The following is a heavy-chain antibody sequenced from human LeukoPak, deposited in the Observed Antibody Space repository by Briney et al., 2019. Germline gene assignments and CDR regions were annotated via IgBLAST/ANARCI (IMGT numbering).Heavy chain of an antibody. CDR3: ARDPSNSSGYHAHFDS. V-gene: IGHV1-18*01. CDR1: GYTFTHHG. CDR2: ISCYNGDT. D-gene: IGHD3-22*01. Sequence: ASVKVSCKASGYTFTHHGISWVRQAPGQGLEWMGWISCYNGDTIYAQNVQGRVTMTTDASTRTVYIVLRNLGSDDTAMYYCARDPSNSSGYHAHFDSWGQGTLVTVSS. J-gene: IGHJ4*02.